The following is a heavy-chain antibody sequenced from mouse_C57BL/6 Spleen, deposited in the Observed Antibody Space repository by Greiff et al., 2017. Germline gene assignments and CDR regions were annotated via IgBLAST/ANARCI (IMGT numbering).Heavy chain of an antibody. J-gene: IGHJ4*01. D-gene: IGHD2-4*01. CDR1: GYTFTDYY. Sequence: VQLQQSGPELVKPGASVKISCKASGYTFTDYYMNWVKQSHGKSLEWIGDINPNNGGTSYNQKFKGKATLTVDKSSSTAYMELRSLTSADSAVDYCARSGNYDDAMDYWGQGTSVTVAA. CDR3: ARSGNYDDAMDY. CDR2: INPNNGGT. V-gene: IGHV1-26*01.